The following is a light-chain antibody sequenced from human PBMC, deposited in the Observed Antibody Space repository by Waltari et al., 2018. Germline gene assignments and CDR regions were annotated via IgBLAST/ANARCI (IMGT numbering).Light chain of an antibody. CDR2: DVS. V-gene: IGLV2-14*01. J-gene: IGLJ2*01. Sequence: QSALTQPASVSGSPGQSITISCTGTSSHVGGYNHVSWYQQHPGKAPKLMIYDVSNRPSGVSNRFSGSKSGNTASLTISGLQAEDEADYYCSSYTSSSPVVFGGGTKLTVL. CDR1: SSHVGGYNH. CDR3: SSYTSSSPVV.